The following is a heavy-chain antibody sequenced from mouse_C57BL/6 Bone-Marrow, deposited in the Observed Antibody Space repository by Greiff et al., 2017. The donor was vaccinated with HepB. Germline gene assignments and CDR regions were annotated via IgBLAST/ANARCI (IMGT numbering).Heavy chain of an antibody. J-gene: IGHJ2*01. V-gene: IGHV5-6*02. D-gene: IGHD1-1*01. CDR2: ISSGGSYT. CDR3: ARRGYYGSSPDY. CDR1: GFTFSSYG. Sequence: EVKLQESGGDLVKPGGSLKLSCAASGFTFSSYGMSWVRQTPDKRLEWVATISSGGSYTYYPDSVKGRFTISRDNAKNTLYLQMSSLKSEDTAMYYCARRGYYGSSPDYWGQGTTLTVSS.